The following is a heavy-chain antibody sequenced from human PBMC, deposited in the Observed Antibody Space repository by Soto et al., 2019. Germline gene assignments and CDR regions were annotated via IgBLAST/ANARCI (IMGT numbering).Heavy chain of an antibody. CDR3: ARANYGDPFGY. D-gene: IGHD4-17*01. V-gene: IGHV3-33*01. CDR2: IWYDGSNK. CDR1: GFTFSSYG. J-gene: IGHJ4*02. Sequence: QVQLVESGGGVVQPGRSLRLSCAASGFTFSSYGMHWVRQAPGKGLEWVAVIWYDGSNKYYADSVKGRFIISRDNSKNTLYLQMNSLRAEDTAVYYCARANYGDPFGYWGQGTLVTVSS.